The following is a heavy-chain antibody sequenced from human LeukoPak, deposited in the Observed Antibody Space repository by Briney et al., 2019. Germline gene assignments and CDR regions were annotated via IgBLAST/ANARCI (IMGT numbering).Heavy chain of an antibody. D-gene: IGHD3-22*01. CDR3: ARAGQYYYDSAGYFPDY. Sequence: SETLSLTCTVSGGSISSYYWSWIRQPPGKGLEWIGYIYYSGSTNYNPSLKSRVTISVDTSKNQFSLKLSSVTAADTAVYYCARAGQYYYDSAGYFPDYWGQGTLVTVSS. CDR2: IYYSGST. J-gene: IGHJ4*02. V-gene: IGHV4-59*08. CDR1: GGSISSYY.